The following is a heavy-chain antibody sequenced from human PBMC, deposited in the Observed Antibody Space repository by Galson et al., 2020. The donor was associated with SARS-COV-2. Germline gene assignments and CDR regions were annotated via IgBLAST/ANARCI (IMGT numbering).Heavy chain of an antibody. V-gene: IGHV1-18*01. CDR2: ITGYNGNT. CDR1: GDTYSNHG. D-gene: IGHD6-19*01. Sequence: ASVKVSCKASGDTYSNHGVNWVRQAPGQGLVWMGWITGYNGNTYDAQKFQDRVTMTIDTSTSTAYMELRSLTSDDTAVYYCARSSSAWHEYDYWGQGTLVSVSS. J-gene: IGHJ4*02. CDR3: ARSSSAWHEYDY.